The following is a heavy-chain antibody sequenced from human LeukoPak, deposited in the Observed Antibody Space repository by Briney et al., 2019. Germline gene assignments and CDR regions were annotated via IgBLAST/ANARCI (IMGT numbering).Heavy chain of an antibody. CDR3: AKDIGMGYSYGYDY. Sequence: GGSLRLSCAASGFTFSSYWMSWVRQAPGKGLEWVANIKQDGSEKYYVDSVKGRFTISRDNAENSLYLQMNSLRAEDTALYYCAKDIGMGYSYGYDYWGQGTLVTVSS. CDR1: GFTFSSYW. V-gene: IGHV3-7*03. D-gene: IGHD5-18*01. J-gene: IGHJ4*02. CDR2: IKQDGSEK.